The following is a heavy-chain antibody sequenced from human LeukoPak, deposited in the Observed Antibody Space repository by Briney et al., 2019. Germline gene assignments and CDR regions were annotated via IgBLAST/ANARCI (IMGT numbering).Heavy chain of an antibody. CDR2: IYYSGST. V-gene: IGHV4-59*01. Sequence: SETLSLTCTVSGGSISSYYWSWIRQPPGKGLEWIGYIYYSGSTNYSPSLKSRVTISVDTSKNQFSLKLSSVTAADTAVYYCAREDDWNQLFDYWGQGTLVTVSS. D-gene: IGHD1-1*01. CDR1: GGSISSYY. J-gene: IGHJ4*02. CDR3: AREDDWNQLFDY.